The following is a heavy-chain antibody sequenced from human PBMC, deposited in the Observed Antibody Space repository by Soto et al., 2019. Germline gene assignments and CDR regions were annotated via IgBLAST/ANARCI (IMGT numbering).Heavy chain of an antibody. J-gene: IGHJ6*02. Sequence: SVKVSCKASGGTLSDYAVSWVRQARGQGLEWMGGIMPTVDSANYAQKFQGRLTITADESTSTANMELSSLTSDDTAIYYCAVAAVREILTEQSSGMAVWGQGTSVTVSS. D-gene: IGHD3-10*01. CDR3: AVAAVREILTEQSSGMAV. CDR1: GGTLSDYA. V-gene: IGHV1-69*13. CDR2: IMPTVDSA.